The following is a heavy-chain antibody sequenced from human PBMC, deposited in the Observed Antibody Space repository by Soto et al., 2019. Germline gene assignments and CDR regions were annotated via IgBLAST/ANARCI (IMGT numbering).Heavy chain of an antibody. Sequence: PSETLSLTCTVSGGSISSYYWSWIRQPPGKGLEWIGYIYYSGSTNYNPSLKSRVTISVDTSKNQFSLKLSSVTAADTAVYYFARYSGSYYSPNWFDPWGQGTLVTVSS. CDR3: ARYSGSYYSPNWFDP. CDR2: IYYSGST. J-gene: IGHJ5*02. V-gene: IGHV4-59*01. D-gene: IGHD1-26*01. CDR1: GGSISSYY.